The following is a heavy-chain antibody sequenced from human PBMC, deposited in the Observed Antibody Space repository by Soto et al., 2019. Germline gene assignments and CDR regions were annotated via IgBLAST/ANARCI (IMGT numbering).Heavy chain of an antibody. D-gene: IGHD6-6*01. J-gene: IGHJ5*02. CDR2: IHYSGST. V-gene: IGHV4-59*01. CDR3: ASGGIAARKGRWFDP. Sequence: SETLSLTCTVSGGSLSDYYWTWIRQPPGKGLEWIGYIHYSGSTNYNPSLKSRVTISVDTSKNQFSLKLRSVTAADTAMYHCASGGIAARKGRWFDPWSLGDTVTVS. CDR1: GGSLSDYY.